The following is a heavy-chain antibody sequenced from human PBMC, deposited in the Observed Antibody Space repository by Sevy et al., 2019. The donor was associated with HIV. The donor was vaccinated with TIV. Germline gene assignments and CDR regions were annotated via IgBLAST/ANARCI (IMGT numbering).Heavy chain of an antibody. CDR3: AHNGRDSYYRGIV. CDR1: GLSLNTRGVG. J-gene: IGHJ4*02. D-gene: IGHD1-26*01. V-gene: IGHV2-5*02. CDR2: IYWDDIT. Sequence: SGPTLVNPTQTLTLTCTLSGLSLNTRGVGVGWIRQPPGKALEWLALIYWDDITYYRPSLKSRLTITRDNSENQMVVLTMTNMDPMDTATYYCAHNGRDSYYRGIVWGQGVLVTVSS.